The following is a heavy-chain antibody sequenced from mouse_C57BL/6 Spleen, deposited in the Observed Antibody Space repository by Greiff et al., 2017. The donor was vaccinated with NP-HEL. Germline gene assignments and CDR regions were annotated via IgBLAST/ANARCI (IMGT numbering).Heavy chain of an antibody. CDR2: IDPSDSYT. D-gene: IGHD1-1*01. J-gene: IGHJ4*01. V-gene: IGHV1-69*01. CDR3: AMGYGSSYYAMDY. Sequence: QVQLQQPGAELVMPGASVKLSCKASGYTFTSYWMHWVKQRPGQGLEWIGEIDPSDSYTNYNQKFKGKSTLTVDKSSSTAYMQLSSLTSEDSAVYYCAMGYGSSYYAMDYWGQGTSVTVSS. CDR1: GYTFTSYW.